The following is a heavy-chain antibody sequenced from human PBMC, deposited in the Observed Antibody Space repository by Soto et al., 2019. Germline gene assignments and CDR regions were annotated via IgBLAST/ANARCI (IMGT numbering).Heavy chain of an antibody. D-gene: IGHD3-10*01. Sequence: EVQLLESGGGLVQPGGSLRLSCAASGFTFSSYAMSWVRQAPGKGLEWVSAISGSGGSTYYADSVKGRFTISRDNSKNTLYLQKSSLRAEDTAVYYCAKDGRNYYGSGSYGGFDYWGQGTLVTVSS. CDR1: GFTFSSYA. J-gene: IGHJ4*02. CDR2: ISGSGGST. V-gene: IGHV3-23*01. CDR3: AKDGRNYYGSGSYGGFDY.